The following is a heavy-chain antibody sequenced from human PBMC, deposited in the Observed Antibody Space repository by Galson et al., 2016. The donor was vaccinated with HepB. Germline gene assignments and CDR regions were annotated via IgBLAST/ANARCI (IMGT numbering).Heavy chain of an antibody. CDR2: IGKDGVNK. J-gene: IGHJ4*02. CDR1: GFMFNSYG. Sequence: SLRLSCAASGFMFNSYGMHWVRQAPGKGLEWVAVIGKDGVNKYYRGSVKGRFTISRDNSKNTLDLQMNSLRAEDTAVYYCARDDDKSGNNLDYLGQGTLVTVSS. V-gene: IGHV3-33*01. CDR3: ARDDDKSGNNLDY. D-gene: IGHD3-22*01.